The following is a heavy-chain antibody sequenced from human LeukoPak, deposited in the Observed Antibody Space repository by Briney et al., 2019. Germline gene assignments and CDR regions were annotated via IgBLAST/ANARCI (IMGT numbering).Heavy chain of an antibody. CDR3: ARRRTVSTTGRFDP. CDR2: IYYSGNT. CDR1: GGSISRSSSY. Sequence: SETLSLTCGVSGGSISRSSSYWGWIRQPPGKGLEWIGSIYYSGNTYYNPSLKSRVNISVDMSKNQVSLKVSSVTAADTAVYYCARRRTVSTTGRFDPWGQGILVTVSS. V-gene: IGHV4-39*01. J-gene: IGHJ5*02. D-gene: IGHD5/OR15-5a*01.